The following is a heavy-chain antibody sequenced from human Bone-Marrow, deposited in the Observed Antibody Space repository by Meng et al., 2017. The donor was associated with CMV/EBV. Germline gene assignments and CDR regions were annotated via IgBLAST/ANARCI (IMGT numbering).Heavy chain of an antibody. CDR2: IRYDGSNK. CDR3: ARLIYYDFWSGYHYGMDV. J-gene: IGHJ6*02. V-gene: IGHV3-30*02. Sequence: GESLKISCAASGFTFSSYGMHWFRQAPGKGLEWVAFIRYDGSNKYYADSVKGRFTISRDNSKSTLYLQMNSRRAEDTAVYYCARLIYYDFWSGYHYGMDVWGQGTTVTVSS. D-gene: IGHD3-3*01. CDR1: GFTFSSYG.